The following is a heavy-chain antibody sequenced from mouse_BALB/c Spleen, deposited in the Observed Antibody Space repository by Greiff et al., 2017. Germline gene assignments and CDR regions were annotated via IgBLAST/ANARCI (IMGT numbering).Heavy chain of an antibody. CDR3: ARKEFTAATHWYFDV. CDR1: GFTFSSYA. D-gene: IGHD1-2*01. CDR2: ISSGGSYT. V-gene: IGHV5-9-4*01. Sequence: EVMLVESGGGLVKPGGSLKLSCAASGFTFSSYAMSWVRQSPEKRLEWVAEISSGGSYTYYPDTVTGRFTISRDNAKNTLYLEMSSLRSEDTAMYYCARKEFTAATHWYFDVWGAGTTVTVSS. J-gene: IGHJ1*01.